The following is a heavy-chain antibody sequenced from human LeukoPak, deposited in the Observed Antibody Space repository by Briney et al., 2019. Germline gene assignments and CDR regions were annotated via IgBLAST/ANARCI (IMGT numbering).Heavy chain of an antibody. CDR2: IYHSGST. CDR3: VGGGATNRDAFDI. J-gene: IGHJ3*02. D-gene: IGHD1-26*01. V-gene: IGHV4-38-2*02. CDR1: GYSISSGYY. Sequence: SETLSLTCTVSGYSISSGYYWGWIRQPPGKGLEWIGSIYHSGSTYYNPSLKSRVTISVDTSKNQFSLKLSSVTAADTAVYYCVGGGATNRDAFDIWGQGTMVTVSS.